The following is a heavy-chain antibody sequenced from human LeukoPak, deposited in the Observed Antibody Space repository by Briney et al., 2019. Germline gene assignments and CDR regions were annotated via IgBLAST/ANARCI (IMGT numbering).Heavy chain of an antibody. CDR1: GFTFSTYS. V-gene: IGHV3-23*01. CDR2: ISHSGDST. J-gene: IGHJ4*02. D-gene: IGHD1-14*01. CDR3: AKRRQSGIGSLYYFDY. Sequence: PGGSLRLSCAASGFTFSTYSMSWVRQAPGKGLEWVSAISHSGDSTYYTDSAKGRFTISRDNSKNTLYLQMNSLRADDTALYYCAKRRQSGIGSLYYFDYWGQGTLVTVSS.